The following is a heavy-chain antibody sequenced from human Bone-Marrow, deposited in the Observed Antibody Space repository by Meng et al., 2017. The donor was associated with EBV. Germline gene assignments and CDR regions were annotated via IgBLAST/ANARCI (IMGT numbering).Heavy chain of an antibody. CDR2: ISSSSSYI. D-gene: IGHD2-15*01. CDR3: ARLGYCSGGSCSAFDY. J-gene: IGHJ4*02. Sequence: EVQLVESGGGLVKPGGSLRRSCAASGFTFSSYSMNWVRQAPGKGLEWVSSISSSSSYIYYADSVKGRFTISRDNAKNSLYLQMNSLRAEDTAVYYCARLGYCSGGSCSAFDYWGQGTLVTVSS. V-gene: IGHV3-21*01. CDR1: GFTFSSYS.